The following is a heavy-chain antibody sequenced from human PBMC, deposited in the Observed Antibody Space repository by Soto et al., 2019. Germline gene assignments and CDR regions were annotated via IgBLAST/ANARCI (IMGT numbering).Heavy chain of an antibody. V-gene: IGHV4-59*08. Sequence: SETLSLTCTVSGGSVSSYYWSWIRQPPGKGLEWIGYIYYSGSTNYNPSLKSRVTISVDTSKNQFSLKLSSVTAADTAVYYCARFDGGYCSSTSCSDAFDIWGQGTMVTVSS. J-gene: IGHJ3*02. D-gene: IGHD2-2*01. CDR1: GGSVSSYY. CDR2: IYYSGST. CDR3: ARFDGGYCSSTSCSDAFDI.